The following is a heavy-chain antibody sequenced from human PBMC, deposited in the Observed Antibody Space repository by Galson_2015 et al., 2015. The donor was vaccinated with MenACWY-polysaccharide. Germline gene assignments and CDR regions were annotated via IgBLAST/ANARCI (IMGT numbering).Heavy chain of an antibody. CDR1: GFTFTASG. CDR2: ISYDGIHK. V-gene: IGHV3-30*03. Sequence: SLRLSCAASGFTFTASGMHWVRQAPGKGLEWVAVISYDGIHKHYTNSVRGRFTISRDNSKNTLYLQINSQRAEDTAVYYCATVTGDYARGSLDNWGQGTLVTVSS. D-gene: IGHD4-17*01. CDR3: ATVTGDYARGSLDN. J-gene: IGHJ4*02.